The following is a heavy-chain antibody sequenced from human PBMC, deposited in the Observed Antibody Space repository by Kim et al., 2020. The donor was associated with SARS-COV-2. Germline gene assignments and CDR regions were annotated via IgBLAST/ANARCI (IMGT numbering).Heavy chain of an antibody. V-gene: IGHV4-39*01. Sequence: SETLSLTCTVSGGSISSSSYYWGWIRQPPGKGLEWIGSIYYSGSTYYNPSLKSRVTISVDTSKNQFSLKLSSVTAADTAVYYCVLVVPATSFDYWGQGTLVTVSS. CDR2: IYYSGST. CDR3: VLVVPATSFDY. J-gene: IGHJ4*02. D-gene: IGHD2-2*01. CDR1: GGSISSSSYY.